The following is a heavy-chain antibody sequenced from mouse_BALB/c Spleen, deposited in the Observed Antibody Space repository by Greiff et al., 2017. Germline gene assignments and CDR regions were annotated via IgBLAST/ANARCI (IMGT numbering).Heavy chain of an antibody. D-gene: IGHD2-1*01. Sequence: VQLKESGPGLVKPSQSLSLTCTVTGYSITSDYAWNWIRQFPGNKLEWMGYISYSGSTSYNPSLKSRISITRDTSKNQFFLQLNSVTTEDTATYYCARALYGNYGYFDVWGAGTTVTVSS. CDR3: ARALYGNYGYFDV. J-gene: IGHJ1*01. CDR2: ISYSGST. V-gene: IGHV3-2*02. CDR1: GYSITSDYA.